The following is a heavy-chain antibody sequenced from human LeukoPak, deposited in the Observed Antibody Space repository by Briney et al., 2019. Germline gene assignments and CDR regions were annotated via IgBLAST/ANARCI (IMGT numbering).Heavy chain of an antibody. Sequence: QTGGSLRLSCAASGFTFSSYAMHWVRQAPGKGLEWVAVISYDGSNKYYADSVKGRFTISRDNSKNTLYLQMNSLRAEDTAVYYCARGQRLFGTGTTREHYYGMDVWGQGTTVTVSS. D-gene: IGHD1-1*01. CDR1: GFTFSSYA. CDR3: ARGQRLFGTGTTREHYYGMDV. V-gene: IGHV3-30-3*01. J-gene: IGHJ6*02. CDR2: ISYDGSNK.